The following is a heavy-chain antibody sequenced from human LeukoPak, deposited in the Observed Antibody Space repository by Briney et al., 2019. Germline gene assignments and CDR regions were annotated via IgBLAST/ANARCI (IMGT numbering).Heavy chain of an antibody. V-gene: IGHV4-39*01. D-gene: IGHD3-22*01. Sequence: SETLSLTCTVSGGSISSYYWGWIRQPPGKGLEWIGSIYYSGSTYYNPSLKSRVTISVDTSKNQFSLKLSSVTAADTAVYYCARFDSSGYYGYFDYWGQGTLVTVSS. CDR2: IYYSGST. CDR1: GGSISSYY. CDR3: ARFDSSGYYGYFDY. J-gene: IGHJ4*02.